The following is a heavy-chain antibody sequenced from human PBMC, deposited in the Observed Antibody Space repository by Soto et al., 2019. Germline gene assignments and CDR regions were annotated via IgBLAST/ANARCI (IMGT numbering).Heavy chain of an antibody. CDR2: IIPIFGTA. J-gene: IGHJ5*02. V-gene: IGHV1-69*05. CDR1: GGTFSSYA. CDR3: ARAISGYVT. Sequence: SVKVSCKASGGTFSSYAISWVRQAPGQGLEWMGGIIPIFGTANYAQNFQGRVTLTRDTSASTAYMDLSSLRSEDTSIYYCARAISGYVTWGQGTLVTVSS. D-gene: IGHD5-12*01.